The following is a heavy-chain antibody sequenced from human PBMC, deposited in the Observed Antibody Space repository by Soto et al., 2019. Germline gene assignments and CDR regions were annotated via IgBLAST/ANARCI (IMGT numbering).Heavy chain of an antibody. D-gene: IGHD2-2*01. J-gene: IGHJ6*03. CDR2: TRNKANSYTT. CDR1: GFTFSDHY. CDR3: AREGIVVVPAAPLEDIYYYYYMDD. V-gene: IGHV3-72*01. Sequence: EVQLVESGGGLVQPGGSLRLSCAASGFTFSDHYMDWVRQAPGKGLEWVGRTRNKANSYTTEYAASVKGSFNISRDDSKYSLYLQMNSLRTEDTAVYDCAREGIVVVPAAPLEDIYYYYYMDDWGKGNTVTVSS.